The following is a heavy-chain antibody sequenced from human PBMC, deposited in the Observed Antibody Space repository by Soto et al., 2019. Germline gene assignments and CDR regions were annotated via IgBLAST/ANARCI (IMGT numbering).Heavy chain of an antibody. J-gene: IGHJ4*01. V-gene: IGHV4-31*03. Sequence: QVQLRESGPGLVKPSQTLSLTCTVSGGSINSGGYYWNWIRQHPGKGLEWIGYMYYSGSTYYNPFLRRRVIISADKSANHCSLKLSSVNAADTAVYFCARGYRQSVYSISWVFYYWGNGTLVNFSS. CDR1: GGSINSGGYY. CDR3: ARGYRQSVYSISWVFYY. CDR2: MYYSGST. D-gene: IGHD6-13*01.